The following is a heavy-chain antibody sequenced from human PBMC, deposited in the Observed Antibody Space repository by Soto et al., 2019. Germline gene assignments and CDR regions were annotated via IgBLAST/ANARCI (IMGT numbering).Heavy chain of an antibody. V-gene: IGHV3-7*01. CDR2: IKQDGSEK. Sequence: EVQLVGSGGGLVQPGGSLRLSCAASGFTFSSYWMSWVRQAPGKGLEWVANIKQDGSEKYYVDSVKGRFTISRDNAKNSLYLQMNSLRAEDTAVYYCARDSTNYYDSSGYRVRYFQHWGQGTLVTVSS. CDR1: GFTFSSYW. CDR3: ARDSTNYYDSSGYRVRYFQH. J-gene: IGHJ1*01. D-gene: IGHD3-22*01.